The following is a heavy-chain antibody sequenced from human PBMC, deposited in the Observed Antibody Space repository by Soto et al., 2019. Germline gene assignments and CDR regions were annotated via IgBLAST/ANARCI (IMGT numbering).Heavy chain of an antibody. CDR3: AKDQGSGWLYYFDY. Sequence: EVQLLESGGGLVQPGGSLRLSCAASGFTFSSYAMSWVRQAPGKGLEWVSAISGSGGSTYYADSVKGRFTIARDKSKSALDLQMNSLRAEDTAVYYCAKDQGSGWLYYFDYWGQGTLVTVSS. D-gene: IGHD6-19*01. CDR1: GFTFSSYA. CDR2: ISGSGGST. J-gene: IGHJ4*02. V-gene: IGHV3-23*01.